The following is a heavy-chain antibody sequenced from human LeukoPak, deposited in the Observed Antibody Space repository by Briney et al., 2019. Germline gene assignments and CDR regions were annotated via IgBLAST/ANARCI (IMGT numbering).Heavy chain of an antibody. J-gene: IGHJ4*02. CDR2: INASGGST. D-gene: IGHD3-10*01. CDR1: GYIFTNYY. V-gene: IGHV1-46*01. CDR3: ARDHGSAYYRAPRH. Sequence: ASGKVSCKASGYIFTNYYMHWVRQAPGHGLEWMGRINASGGSTTYAQKAQGRVTMTRDTSTSTVYMELSSLRSEDTAVDHCARDHGSAYYRAPRHWGQGTLVTVSS.